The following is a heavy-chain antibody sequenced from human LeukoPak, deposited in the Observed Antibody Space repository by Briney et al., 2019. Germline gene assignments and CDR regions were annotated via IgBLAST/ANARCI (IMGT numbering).Heavy chain of an antibody. CDR2: ISSSSSYI. D-gene: IGHD3-10*01. Sequence: GGCLRLSCAASGFTFIIYSLNWVRQAPGRGLEWVSSISSSSSYIYYADSVKGRFTISRDNAKNSLYLQMNSLRAEDTAVYYCARGALGEIDYWGQGTLVTVSS. J-gene: IGHJ4*02. V-gene: IGHV3-21*01. CDR1: GFTFIIYS. CDR3: ARGALGEIDY.